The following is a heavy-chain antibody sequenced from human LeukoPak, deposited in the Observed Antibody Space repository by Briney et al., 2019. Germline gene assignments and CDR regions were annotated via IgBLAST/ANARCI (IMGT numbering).Heavy chain of an antibody. CDR2: IYYSGST. Sequence: SQTLSLTCTVSGGSISSGGYYWSWIRQHPGKGLEWIGYIYYSGSTYYNPSLKSRVTISVGTSKNQFSLKLSSVTAADTAVYYCARDRRITMVRGVIYYYYGMDVWGQGTTVTVSS. CDR1: GGSISSGGYY. CDR3: ARDRRITMVRGVIYYYYGMDV. D-gene: IGHD3-10*01. J-gene: IGHJ6*02. V-gene: IGHV4-31*03.